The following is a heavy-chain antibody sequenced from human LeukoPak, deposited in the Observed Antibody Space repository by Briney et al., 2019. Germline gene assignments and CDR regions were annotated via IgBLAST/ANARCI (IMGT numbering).Heavy chain of an antibody. J-gene: IGHJ4*02. CDR3: AKDSRLWGYYDSSGGFDY. D-gene: IGHD3-22*01. V-gene: IGHV3-23*01. CDR2: ISGSGGST. CDR1: GLTFNNYA. Sequence: GGSLRLSCAVSGLTFNNYAMSWVRQAPGKGLEWVSAISGSGGSTYYADSVKGRFTISRDNSKNTLYLQMNSLRAEDTAVYYCAKDSRLWGYYDSSGGFDYWGQGTLVTVSS.